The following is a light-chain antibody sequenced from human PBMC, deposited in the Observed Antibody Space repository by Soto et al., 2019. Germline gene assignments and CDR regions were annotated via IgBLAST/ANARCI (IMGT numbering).Light chain of an antibody. CDR1: QSVNTN. V-gene: IGKV3-15*01. Sequence: EIVVTQSTATLSVSPGERATLSCRASQSVNTNFAWYQQKPGQAPRLLIYGASTRATGIPARFSGSGSGTEFTLTISSLQSEDFAVYYCQQYNNWPSWTFGQGTKVDI. CDR2: GAS. CDR3: QQYNNWPSWT. J-gene: IGKJ1*01.